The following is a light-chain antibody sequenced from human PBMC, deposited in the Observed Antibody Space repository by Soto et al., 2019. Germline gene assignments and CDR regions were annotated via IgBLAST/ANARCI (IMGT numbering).Light chain of an antibody. V-gene: IGKV4-1*01. CDR2: WTS. J-gene: IGKJ1*01. CDR3: QQYYSTPRT. Sequence: DIVMTQSPDSLAVSLGERATINCKSGQSVLYSSNNKNYLAWYQQKPGQPPKLLIYWTSTRESGVPDRFSGSGSGTFFTLTINNLQVEDVAVYYCQQYYSTPRTFGQGTKVDI. CDR1: QSVLYSSNNKNY.